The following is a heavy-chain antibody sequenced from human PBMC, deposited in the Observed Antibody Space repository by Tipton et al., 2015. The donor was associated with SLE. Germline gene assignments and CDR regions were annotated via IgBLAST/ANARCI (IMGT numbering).Heavy chain of an antibody. CDR3: ASAPLMGNVYFFDY. CDR2: IYHSGST. J-gene: IGHJ4*02. V-gene: IGHV4-4*02. Sequence: SLRLSCAVSGGSISSSNWWSWVRQPPGKGLEWIGEIYHSGSTNYNPSLKSRVTISVDKHNNQCSLKLSSVTAADTAVYYCASAPLMGNVYFFDYWGQGTLVTVSS. D-gene: IGHD2-8*01. CDR1: GGSISSSNW.